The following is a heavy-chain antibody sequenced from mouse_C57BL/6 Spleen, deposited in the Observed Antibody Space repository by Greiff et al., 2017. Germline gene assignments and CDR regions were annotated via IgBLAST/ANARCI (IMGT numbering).Heavy chain of an antibody. V-gene: IGHV1-69*01. CDR3: ARGDYSSWFAY. CDR2: IDPSDSDT. J-gene: IGHJ3*01. CDR1: GYTFTSYW. Sequence: QVQLQQPGAELVMPGASVTLSCKASGYTFTSYWMHWVKQRPGQGLEWIGEIDPSDSDTNYNQKFTGKSTLTVDKSPSPAYMQLSSLTSEDSAVXYCARGDYSSWFAYWGQGTLVTVSA. D-gene: IGHD1-1*01.